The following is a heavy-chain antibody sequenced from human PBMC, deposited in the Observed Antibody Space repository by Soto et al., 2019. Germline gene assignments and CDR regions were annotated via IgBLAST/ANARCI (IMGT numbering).Heavy chain of an antibody. CDR3: ARDQTVYDFWSGYPTAYYYYGMDV. J-gene: IGHJ6*02. CDR2: IWYDGSNK. V-gene: IGHV3-33*01. D-gene: IGHD3-3*01. CDR1: GFTFSSYG. Sequence: GGSLRLSCAASGFTFSSYGMHWVRQAPGKGLEWVAVIWYDGSNKYYADSVKGRFTISRDNSKNTLYLQMNSLRAEDTAVYYCARDQTVYDFWSGYPTAYYYYGMDVWGQGTTVTVSS.